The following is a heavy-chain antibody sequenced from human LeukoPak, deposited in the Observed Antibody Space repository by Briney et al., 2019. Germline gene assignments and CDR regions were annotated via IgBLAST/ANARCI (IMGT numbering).Heavy chain of an antibody. D-gene: IGHD2-15*01. Sequence: PSETLSLTCTVSGGSISSYYWSWIRQPPGKGLEWIGYIYYSGSTNYNPSLKSRVTISVATSKNQFSLKLSSVTAADTAVYYCARVKAASFDYWGQGTLVTVSS. CDR2: IYYSGST. J-gene: IGHJ4*02. CDR3: ARVKAASFDY. V-gene: IGHV4-59*01. CDR1: GGSISSYY.